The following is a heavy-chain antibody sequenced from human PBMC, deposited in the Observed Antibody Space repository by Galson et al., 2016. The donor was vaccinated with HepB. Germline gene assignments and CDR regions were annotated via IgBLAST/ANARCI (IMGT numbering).Heavy chain of an antibody. D-gene: IGHD7-27*01. CDR3: ARSELGVGDAFDV. V-gene: IGHV3-11*01. CDR1: GFRFSDHY. Sequence: SLRLSCAASGFRFSDHYMNWVRQAPGQGLEWVSYITNSGSRTFYADSVKGRFTISRDNAQNSLYLQMNSLTAEDTAVYYCARSELGVGDAFDVWGQGTMLTVSS. CDR2: ITNSGSRT. J-gene: IGHJ3*01.